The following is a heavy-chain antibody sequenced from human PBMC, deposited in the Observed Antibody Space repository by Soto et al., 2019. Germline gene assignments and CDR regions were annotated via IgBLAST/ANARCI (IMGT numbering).Heavy chain of an antibody. V-gene: IGHV3-23*01. CDR1: GFTFSSYA. D-gene: IGHD2-15*01. J-gene: IGHJ6*02. CDR2: ISGSGGST. Sequence: GGSLRLSCAASGFTFSSYAMSWVRQAPGKGLEWVSAISGSGGSTYYADSVKGRFTISRDNSKNTLYLQMNSLRAEDTAVYYCAKDPAPRPSSYCSGGSCYSGGYYYYGMDVWGQGTTVTASS. CDR3: AKDPAPRPSSYCSGGSCYSGGYYYYGMDV.